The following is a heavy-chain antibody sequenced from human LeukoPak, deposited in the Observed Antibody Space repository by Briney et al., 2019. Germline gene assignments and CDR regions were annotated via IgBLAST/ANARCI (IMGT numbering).Heavy chain of an antibody. Sequence: PGGSLRLSCAASGFTFSDYYMSWIRQAPGKGLEWVSYISSYTSYTNYADSVKGRFTISRDNAKNSLYLQMNSLRAEDTAVYYCARATHYDILTGCTDFDYWGQGTLVTVPS. CDR3: ARATHYDILTGCTDFDY. V-gene: IGHV3-11*06. J-gene: IGHJ4*02. CDR1: GFTFSDYY. D-gene: IGHD3-9*01. CDR2: ISSYTSYT.